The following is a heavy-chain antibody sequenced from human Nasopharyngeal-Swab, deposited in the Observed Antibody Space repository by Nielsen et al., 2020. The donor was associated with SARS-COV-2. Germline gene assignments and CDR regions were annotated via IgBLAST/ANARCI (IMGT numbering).Heavy chain of an antibody. CDR3: ARSEWIQLWSTGRRGMDV. J-gene: IGHJ6*02. Sequence: SETLSLTCTVSGCSISSYYWSWIRQPPGKGLEWIGYIYYSGSTNYNPSLKSRVTISVDTSKNQFSLKLSSVTAADTAVYYCARSEWIQLWSTGRRGMDVWGQGTTVTVSS. V-gene: IGHV4-59*13. D-gene: IGHD5-18*01. CDR2: IYYSGST. CDR1: GCSISSYY.